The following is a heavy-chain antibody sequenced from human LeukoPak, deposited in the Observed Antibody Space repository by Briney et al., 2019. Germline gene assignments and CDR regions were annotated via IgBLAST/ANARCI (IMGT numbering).Heavy chain of an antibody. CDR2: ISSSSSYI. D-gene: IGHD3-10*01. CDR3: ARVPGYYYGSGSPG. J-gene: IGHJ4*02. Sequence: GGSLRLSCAASGFTFSSYSMNWVRQAPGKGLEWVSSISSSSSYIYYADSVKGRFTISRDNAKNSLYLQMNSLRAEDTAVYYCARVPGYYYGSGSPGWGQGTLVTVSS. CDR1: GFTFSSYS. V-gene: IGHV3-21*01.